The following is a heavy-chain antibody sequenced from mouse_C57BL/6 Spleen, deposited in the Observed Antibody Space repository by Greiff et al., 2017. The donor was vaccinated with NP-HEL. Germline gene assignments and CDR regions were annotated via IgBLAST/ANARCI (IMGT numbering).Heavy chain of an antibody. CDR2: INPNNGGT. CDR3: ARSYGYYERGYYAMDY. D-gene: IGHD2-3*01. V-gene: IGHV1-18*01. Sequence: VQLKESGPELVKPGASVKIPCKASGYTFTDYNMDWVKQSHGKSLEWIGDINPNNGGTIYNQKFKGKATLTVDKSSSTAYMELRSLTSEDTAVYYCARSYGYYERGYYAMDYWGQGTSVTVSS. CDR1: GYTFTDYN. J-gene: IGHJ4*01.